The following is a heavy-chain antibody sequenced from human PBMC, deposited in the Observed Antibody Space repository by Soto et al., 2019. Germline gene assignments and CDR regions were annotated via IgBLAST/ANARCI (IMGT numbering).Heavy chain of an antibody. J-gene: IGHJ4*02. Sequence: EVQLLESGGGLVQPGGSLRLSCAASGFIFNSYAMTWVRQAPGKGLEWVSSISGSAGSTYYADSVKGRFTISRDNSKNTLYLQMNSLRAEDTALYYCAKDLKWVQFVDPYFDCWGQGTLVTVSS. V-gene: IGHV3-23*01. CDR3: AKDLKWVQFVDPYFDC. CDR2: ISGSAGST. CDR1: GFIFNSYA. D-gene: IGHD5-12*01.